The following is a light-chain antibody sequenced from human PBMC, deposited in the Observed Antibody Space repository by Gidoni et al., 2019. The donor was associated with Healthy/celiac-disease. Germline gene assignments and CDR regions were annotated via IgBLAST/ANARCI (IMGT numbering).Light chain of an antibody. CDR3: QQRSNWPRVT. Sequence: EIEWTQSPATLSLSPGERATLSCRASQSVSSYLAWYQQKPGQAPRLLIYDASTRATGIPARFSGSGSGTDFTLTISSLEPEDFAVYYCQQRSNWPRVTFXPXTKVDIK. V-gene: IGKV3-11*01. CDR2: DAS. J-gene: IGKJ3*01. CDR1: QSVSSY.